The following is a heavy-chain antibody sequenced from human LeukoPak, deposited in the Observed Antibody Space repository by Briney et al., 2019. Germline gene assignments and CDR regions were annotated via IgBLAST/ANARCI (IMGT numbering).Heavy chain of an antibody. Sequence: ASVKVSCKASGGTFSSYAISWVRQAPGQGLEWMGGIIPIFGTANYAQKFQGRVTITADESTSTAYMELSSLRSEDTAAYYCASNYYDSSGYYYNEYFQHWGQGTLVTVSS. CDR1: GGTFSSYA. CDR3: ASNYYDSSGYYYNEYFQH. V-gene: IGHV1-69*13. J-gene: IGHJ1*01. CDR2: IIPIFGTA. D-gene: IGHD3-22*01.